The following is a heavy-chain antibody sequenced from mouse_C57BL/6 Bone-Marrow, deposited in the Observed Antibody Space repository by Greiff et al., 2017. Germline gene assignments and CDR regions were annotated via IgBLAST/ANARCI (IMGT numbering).Heavy chain of an antibody. V-gene: IGHV1-80*01. CDR1: GYAFSSSW. J-gene: IGHJ4*01. Sequence: QVQLQQSGAELVKPGASVKISCKASGYAFSSSWMNWVKQRPGKGLEWIGQIYPGDGDTNSNGKFKGKATLTADKSSSTAYMQLSSLTSEDSAVYFCARGELPYYYAMDYWGQGTSVTVSS. CDR3: ARGELPYYYAMDY. CDR2: IYPGDGDT.